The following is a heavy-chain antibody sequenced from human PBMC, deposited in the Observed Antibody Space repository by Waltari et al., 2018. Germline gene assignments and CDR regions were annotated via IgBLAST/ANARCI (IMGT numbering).Heavy chain of an antibody. D-gene: IGHD3-22*01. CDR1: GYTSRSYE. CDR3: ARVWGVTTSDH. J-gene: IGHJ4*02. CDR2: ISTSGSPI. V-gene: IGHV3-48*03. Sequence: EVQLVESGGGLVQPGGSLRLSCAASGYTSRSYEMNWVRQAPGKGLEWVSYISTSGSPIYNADSVKGRFTISRDNAKNSLYLQMNSLRAEDTAVYYCARVWGVTTSDHWGQGTLVTVSS.